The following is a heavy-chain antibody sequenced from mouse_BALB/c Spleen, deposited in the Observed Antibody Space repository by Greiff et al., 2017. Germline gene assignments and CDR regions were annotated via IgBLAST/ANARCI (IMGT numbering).Heavy chain of an antibody. CDR3: ARWGLRRAWFAD. CDR2: INPNNGGT. D-gene: IGHD2-4*01. J-gene: IGHJ3*01. CDR1: GYTFTDYN. V-gene: IGHV1-18*01. Sequence: EVKLMESGPELVKPGASVKIPCTASGYTFTDYNMDWVKQSHGKSLEWIGDINPNNGGTIYNQKFKGKATLTVDKSSSTAYMELRSLTSEDTAVYYCARWGLRRAWFADWGQGTLVTVSA.